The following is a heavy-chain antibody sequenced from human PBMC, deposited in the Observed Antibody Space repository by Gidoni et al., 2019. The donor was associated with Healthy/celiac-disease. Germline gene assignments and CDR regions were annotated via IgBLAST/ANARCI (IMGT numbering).Heavy chain of an antibody. CDR1: GYTFTSYA. Sequence: QVQLVQSGAEVKKPGASVKVSCKASGYTFTSYAMNWVRQAPGQRLEWMGWINAGNGNTKYSQKFQGRVTITRDTSASTAYMELSSLRSEDTAVYYCARDRSYYYGSGSPPHYYYGMDVWGQGTTVTVSS. V-gene: IGHV1-3*01. CDR3: ARDRSYYYGSGSPPHYYYGMDV. J-gene: IGHJ6*02. D-gene: IGHD3-10*01. CDR2: INAGNGNT.